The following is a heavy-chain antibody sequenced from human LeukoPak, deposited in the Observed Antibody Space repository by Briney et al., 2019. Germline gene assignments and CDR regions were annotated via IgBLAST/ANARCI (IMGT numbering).Heavy chain of an antibody. CDR2: ISASGST. D-gene: IGHD5-24*01. V-gene: IGHV4-4*07. CDR3: AKYSDGSTIRPYFDY. Sequence: PSETLSLTCSVSGGSISSYYWNWIRQPAGKGVEWIGRISASGSTNYNPPLKSRVTMSVDRSKNQFSLKLSSTTAADTAVYYCAKYSDGSTIRPYFDYWGQGILVTVSS. J-gene: IGHJ4*02. CDR1: GGSISSYY.